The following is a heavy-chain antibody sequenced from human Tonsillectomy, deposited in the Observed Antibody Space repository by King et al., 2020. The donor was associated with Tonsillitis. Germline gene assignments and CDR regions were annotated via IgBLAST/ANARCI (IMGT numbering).Heavy chain of an antibody. V-gene: IGHV3-30*03. Sequence: HVQLVESGGGVVQPGRSLKLSCAASGFTFSSYGMHWVRQAPGKGLEWVALISYDGGFKYSANSVKGRFTISRDNSKNTLYLQMNSLRGEDTAVYYCATDRESERAAGGRHYYGMDVWGQGTTVTVSS. CDR1: GFTFSSYG. J-gene: IGHJ6*02. CDR2: ISYDGGFK. CDR3: ATDRESERAAGGRHYYGMDV. D-gene: IGHD1-1*01.